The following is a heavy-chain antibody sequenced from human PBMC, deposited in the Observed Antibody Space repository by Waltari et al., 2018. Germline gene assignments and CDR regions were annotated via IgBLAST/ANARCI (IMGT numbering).Heavy chain of an antibody. V-gene: IGHV4-30-4*08. Sequence: QVQMQESGPGLVQPSQTLSLPCPVSGCSIRCRDYYWCWTRPAPGKGLEWMRDMYSRWRAHDHPALKVRVTRSVATSKNPFSLKQSSLTAADTAVYYCARALVQGVMSPDYWGQGTLVTVSS. CDR2: MYSRWRA. J-gene: IGHJ4*02. CDR3: ARALVQGVMSPDY. D-gene: IGHD3-10*01. CDR1: GCSIRCRDYY.